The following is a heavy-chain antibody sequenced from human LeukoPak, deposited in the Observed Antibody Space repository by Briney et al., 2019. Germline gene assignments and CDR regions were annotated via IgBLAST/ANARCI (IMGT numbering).Heavy chain of an antibody. D-gene: IGHD6-13*01. CDR2: IYPGGSDT. J-gene: IGHJ4*02. CDR1: GYSFTSYW. V-gene: IGHV5-51*01. CDR3: ARHLSKTYPRIAAAGY. Sequence: KPGESLKISCKGSGYSFTSYWIGWVRQMPGKGLEWMGIIYPGGSDTRYSPSFQGQVTISADKSISTAYLQWSSLKASDTAMYYCARHLSKTYPRIAAAGYWGQGTLVTVSS.